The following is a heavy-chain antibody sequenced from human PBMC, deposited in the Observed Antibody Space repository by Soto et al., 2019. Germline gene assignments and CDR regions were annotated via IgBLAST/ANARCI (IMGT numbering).Heavy chain of an antibody. J-gene: IGHJ6*03. Sequence: ASVKVSCKASGYTFTSYAMHWVRQAPGQRLEWMGWINAGNGNTKYSQKFQGRVTITRDTSASTAYMELSSLRSEDTAVYYCARVTTADYYYYYMDVWGKGTTVTVSS. CDR3: ARVTTADYYYYYMDV. CDR1: GYTFTSYA. V-gene: IGHV1-3*01. CDR2: INAGNGNT. D-gene: IGHD4-17*01.